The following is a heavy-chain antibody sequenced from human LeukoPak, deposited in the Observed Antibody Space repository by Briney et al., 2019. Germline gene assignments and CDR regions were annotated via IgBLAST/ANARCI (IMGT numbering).Heavy chain of an antibody. CDR2: ISAYNGNT. CDR1: GYTFTSYG. V-gene: IGHV1-18*01. D-gene: IGHD4-17*01. Sequence: ASVKVSCRASGYTFTSYGISWVRQAPGQGLEWMGWISAYNGNTNYAQKPQGRVTMTTDTSTSTAYMELRSLRSDDTAVYYCARNTVTTYSDCWGQGTLVTVSS. CDR3: ARNTVTTYSDC. J-gene: IGHJ4*02.